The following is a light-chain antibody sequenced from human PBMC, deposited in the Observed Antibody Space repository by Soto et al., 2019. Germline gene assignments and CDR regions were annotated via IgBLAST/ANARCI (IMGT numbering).Light chain of an antibody. Sequence: DIQMTQSPSTLSASVGDRVTITCRASQSISSWLAWYQQKPGKAPKLLIYDASILESGVPSRFSGSGSGTEFTLTISSRQPDDFATYYGQQYNSYSPTFGQGNKVEIK. J-gene: IGKJ1*01. CDR3: QQYNSYSPT. V-gene: IGKV1-5*01. CDR1: QSISSW. CDR2: DAS.